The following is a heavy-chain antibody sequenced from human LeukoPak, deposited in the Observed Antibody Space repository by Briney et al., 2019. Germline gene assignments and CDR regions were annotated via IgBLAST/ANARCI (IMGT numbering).Heavy chain of an antibody. CDR2: IIPIFGTA. CDR1: GGTFSIYA. D-gene: IGHD2-2*01. Sequence: GASVNVSCKASGGTFSIYAISWVRQAPGQGLEWMGGIIPIFGTANYSQKFQGRVTITADESTSTAYMELSSLRSEDTAVYYCARAFAASGGCSSTSCYRDMPFDYWGQGTLVTVSS. CDR3: ARAFAASGGCSSTSCYRDMPFDY. V-gene: IGHV1-69*13. J-gene: IGHJ4*02.